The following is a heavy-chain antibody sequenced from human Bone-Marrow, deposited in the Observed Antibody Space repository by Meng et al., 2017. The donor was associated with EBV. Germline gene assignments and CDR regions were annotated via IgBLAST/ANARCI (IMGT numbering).Heavy chain of an antibody. CDR1: GGSISSRSYY. D-gene: IGHD4-17*01. CDR3: ARHHTDYGDYVLYWYFDI. Sequence: LQLQGPGPGLVTPSETLSLTCTVSGGSISSRSYYWGWIRQPPGKGLEWIGSIHYSGSTYYSPSLKSRVTISVDRSKNQFSLRLTSVTAADTAVYYCARHHTDYGDYVLYWYFDIWGRGTLVTVSS. J-gene: IGHJ2*01. V-gene: IGHV4-39*01. CDR2: IHYSGST.